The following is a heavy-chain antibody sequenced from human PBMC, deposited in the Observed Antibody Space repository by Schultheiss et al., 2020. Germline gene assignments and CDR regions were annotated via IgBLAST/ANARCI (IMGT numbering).Heavy chain of an antibody. Sequence: GGSLRLSCAASGFTFSSYDMHWVRQAPGKGLEWVSSISSSSSYIYYADSVKGRFTISRDYSKNTLYLQMNSLRAEDTAVYYCAKDGRGTFDYWGQGTLVTVSS. CDR3: AKDGRGTFDY. J-gene: IGHJ4*02. CDR2: ISSSSSYI. V-gene: IGHV3-21*01. D-gene: IGHD3-10*01. CDR1: GFTFSSYD.